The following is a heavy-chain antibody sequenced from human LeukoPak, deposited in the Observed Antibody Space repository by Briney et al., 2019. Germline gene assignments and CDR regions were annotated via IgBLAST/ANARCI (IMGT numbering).Heavy chain of an antibody. Sequence: NTGGSLRLSCAASGFTFSSYSMNWVRQAPGKGLEWVSSISSSSSYIYYADSVKGRFTISRDNAKNSLYLQMNSLRADDTAIYYCASAIGYCGGDCYSDYWGQGTLVTVSS. CDR2: ISSSSSYI. V-gene: IGHV3-21*01. D-gene: IGHD2-21*02. CDR1: GFTFSSYS. CDR3: ASAIGYCGGDCYSDY. J-gene: IGHJ4*02.